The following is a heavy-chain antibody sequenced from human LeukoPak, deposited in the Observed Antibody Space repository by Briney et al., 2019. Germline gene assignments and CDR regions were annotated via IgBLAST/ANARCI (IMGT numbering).Heavy chain of an antibody. CDR1: GFTFSTYG. CDR2: ISYDGTNK. J-gene: IGHJ3*02. V-gene: IGHV3-30*18. CDR3: AKTYYYGSGSYPIGAFDI. D-gene: IGHD3-10*01. Sequence: PGRSLRLSCTASGFTFSTYGAHWVRQAPGQGLEWVAVISYDGTNKYYTDSVRGRFNISRDNSKNTLYLQMNSLRAEDTAVYYWAKTYYYGSGSYPIGAFDIWGQGTMVTVSS.